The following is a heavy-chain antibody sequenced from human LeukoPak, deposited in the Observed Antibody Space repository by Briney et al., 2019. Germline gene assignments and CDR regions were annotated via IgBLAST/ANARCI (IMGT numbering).Heavy chain of an antibody. Sequence: AGGSLRLSCAASGFSVSSNYMSWVRQAPGKGLEWVSVIYSGGYTYYADSVKGRFTISRDNAKNSLFLQMNSLKTEDTALYYCTRDSGTYNWLDPWGQGTLVTVSS. D-gene: IGHD1-26*01. CDR2: IYSGGYT. CDR3: TRDSGTYNWLDP. J-gene: IGHJ5*02. V-gene: IGHV3-53*01. CDR1: GFSVSSNY.